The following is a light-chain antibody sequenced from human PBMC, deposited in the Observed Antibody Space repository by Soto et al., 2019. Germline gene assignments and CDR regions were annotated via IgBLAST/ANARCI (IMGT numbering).Light chain of an antibody. Sequence: QLVLTQSPSASASLGASVKLTCTLSSGHSSYAIAWHQQQPEKGPRYLMKLNNDGSHSKGDGIPDRFSGSSSGAERYLTISSLQSEDEADYYCQTWGTGTCVFGVGTKLTVL. CDR2: LNNDGSH. J-gene: IGLJ3*02. CDR1: SGHSSYA. CDR3: QTWGTGTCV. V-gene: IGLV4-69*01.